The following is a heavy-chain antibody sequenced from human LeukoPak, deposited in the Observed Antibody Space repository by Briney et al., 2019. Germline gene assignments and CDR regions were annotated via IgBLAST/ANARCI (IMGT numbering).Heavy chain of an antibody. J-gene: IGHJ4*02. Sequence: GGSLRLSCAASGFTFSSYSMNWVRQAPGKGLEWVSSISSSSSYIYYADSVKGRFTISRDNAKNSLYLQMNSLRAEDTAVYYCARVSRGEYYGSGSYYNVRSYYFDYWSQGTLVTVSS. V-gene: IGHV3-21*01. CDR1: GFTFSSYS. CDR3: ARVSRGEYYGSGSYYNVRSYYFDY. CDR2: ISSSSSYI. D-gene: IGHD3-10*01.